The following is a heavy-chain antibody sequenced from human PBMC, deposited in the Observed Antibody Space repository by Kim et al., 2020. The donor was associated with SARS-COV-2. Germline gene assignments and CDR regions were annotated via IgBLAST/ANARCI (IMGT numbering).Heavy chain of an antibody. D-gene: IGHD2-21*02. V-gene: IGHV4-34*01. J-gene: IGHJ5*02. CDR2: INHSGST. CDR1: GGSFSGYY. CDR3: ARGRGGDGRGSKWFDP. Sequence: SETLSLTCAVYGGSFSGYYWSWIRQPPGKGLEWIGEINHSGSTNYNPSLKSRVTISVDTSKNQFSLKLSSVTAADTAVYYCARGRGGDGRGSKWFDPWG.